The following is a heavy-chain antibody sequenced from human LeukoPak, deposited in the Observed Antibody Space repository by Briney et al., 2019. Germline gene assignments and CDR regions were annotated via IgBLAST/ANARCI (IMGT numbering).Heavy chain of an antibody. V-gene: IGHV3-21*01. Sequence: GGSRRLSCAASGFTFSSYNMKWVRQAPGEGLEWVSSISRTGTYIYYADSVKGRFTVSRDNAQNSLYLQMNSLRVEDTAVYYCARVLETDCTGGSCYSGLDYWGQGTLVTVSS. J-gene: IGHJ4*02. CDR2: ISRTGTYI. CDR1: GFTFSSYN. CDR3: ARVLETDCTGGSCYSGLDY. D-gene: IGHD2-15*01.